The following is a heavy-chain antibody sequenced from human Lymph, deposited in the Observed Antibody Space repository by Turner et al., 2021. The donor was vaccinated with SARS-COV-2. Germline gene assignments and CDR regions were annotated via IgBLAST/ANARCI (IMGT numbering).Heavy chain of an antibody. Sequence: VQLQESGPGLAKPSETLSLTCTVSGGSISSYYWSWIRQPPGKGLEWIGYIYYSGSTNYNPSLKSRVTISVDTSKNQFSLKLSSVTAADTAVYYCVLGFDYWGQGTLVTVSS. V-gene: IGHV4-59*08. CDR1: GGSISSYY. D-gene: IGHD6-6*01. J-gene: IGHJ4*02. CDR2: IYYSGST. CDR3: VLGFDY.